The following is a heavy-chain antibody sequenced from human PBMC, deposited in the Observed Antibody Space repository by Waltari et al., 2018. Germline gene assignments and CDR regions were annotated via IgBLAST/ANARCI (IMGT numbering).Heavy chain of an antibody. CDR2: INHSGST. D-gene: IGHD2-8*01. CDR3: ARGGGIVLMVYASRYYFDY. V-gene: IGHV4-34*01. J-gene: IGHJ4*02. Sequence: QVQLQQWGAGLLKPSETLSLTCAVYGGSFSGYYWTWIRQPPGKGLEWIGEINHSGSTNYNPSLKSRVTISVDTSKNQFSLKLSSVTAADTAVYYCARGGGIVLMVYASRYYFDYWGQGTLVTVSS. CDR1: GGSFSGYY.